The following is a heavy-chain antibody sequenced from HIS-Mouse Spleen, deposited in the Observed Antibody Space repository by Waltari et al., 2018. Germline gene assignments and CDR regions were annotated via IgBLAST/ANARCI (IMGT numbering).Heavy chain of an antibody. J-gene: IGHJ2*01. CDR3: ARSRTGGWYFDL. V-gene: IGHV4-39*07. Sequence: QLQLQESGPGLVKPSATLSLTCTVSRGPITSSSYYWGWSRQPPGKGLEWIWSIYYSGSTYYNPSLKSRVTISVDTSKNQFSLKLSSVTAADTAVYYCARSRTGGWYFDLWGRGTLVTVSS. CDR1: RGPITSSSYY. CDR2: IYYSGST. D-gene: IGHD7-27*01.